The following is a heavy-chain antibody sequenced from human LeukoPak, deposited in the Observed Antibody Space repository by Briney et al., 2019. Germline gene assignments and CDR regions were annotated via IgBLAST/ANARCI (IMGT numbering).Heavy chain of an antibody. CDR2: IYRVGTT. CDR3: AKDARRTSGWYFFDC. J-gene: IGHJ4*02. D-gene: IGHD6-19*01. V-gene: IGHV3-53*01. CDR1: AFTVYNNY. Sequence: GGSLRLACAASAFTVYNNYMRWVRQAPGKGLEFVSLIYRVGTTSYADSVKGRFTISRDNSKNALFLQMSSLRAEDTAVYYCAKDARRTSGWYFFDCWGQGTLVTVSS.